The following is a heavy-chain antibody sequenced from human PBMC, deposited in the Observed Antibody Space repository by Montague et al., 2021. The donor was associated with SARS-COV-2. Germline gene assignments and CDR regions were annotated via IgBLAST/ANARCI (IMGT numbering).Heavy chain of an antibody. CDR1: GFTFDDYG. CDR3: ASLGYYGSGTQVEY. V-gene: IGHV3-20*04. J-gene: IGHJ4*02. CDR2: INWNGGST. Sequence: SLRLSCAASGFTFDDYGMSWVRQAPGKGPEWVSGINWNGGSTGCADSVKGRFTISRDNAKNSLYLQMNSLRAEDTALYYCASLGYYGSGTQVEYWGQGTLVTVSS. D-gene: IGHD3-10*01.